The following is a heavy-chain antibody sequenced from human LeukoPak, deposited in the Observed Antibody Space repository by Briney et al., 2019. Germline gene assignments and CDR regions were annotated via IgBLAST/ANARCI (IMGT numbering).Heavy chain of an antibody. D-gene: IGHD5-18*01. V-gene: IGHV3-15*01. Sequence: GGSLRLSCAASGFTLTNAWMSWVRQAPGDGLGWVGRIKSKTEGGTTDYAAPVKGRFTISRDDSKNTLYLQMNSLKTEDTAVYYCTTSGYSYGYPYFDYWGQGTLVTVSS. CDR2: IKSKTEGGTT. CDR3: TTSGYSYGYPYFDY. CDR1: GFTLTNAW. J-gene: IGHJ4*02.